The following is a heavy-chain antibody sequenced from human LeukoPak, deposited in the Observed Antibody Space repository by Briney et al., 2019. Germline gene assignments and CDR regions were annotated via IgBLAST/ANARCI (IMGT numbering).Heavy chain of an antibody. Sequence: QPGGSLRLSCAASGFTFSSYAMHWVRQAPGKGLEWLAFIQYDGTNKYYADSVKGRFTISRDNSKNTLYLQMNSLRAEDTAVYYCAKRGDEVRSSGWYCFDYWGQGTLVTVSS. V-gene: IGHV3-30*02. D-gene: IGHD6-19*01. CDR2: IQYDGTNK. CDR1: GFTFSSYA. J-gene: IGHJ4*02. CDR3: AKRGDEVRSSGWYCFDY.